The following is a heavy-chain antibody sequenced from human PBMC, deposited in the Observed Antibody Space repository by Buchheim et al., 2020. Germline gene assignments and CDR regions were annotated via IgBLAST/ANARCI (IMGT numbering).Heavy chain of an antibody. CDR1: GFDFSRYG. V-gene: IGHV3-30*03. CDR2: TSYDGSTK. Sequence: QVQLVESGGGVVQPGRSLRLSCVASGFDFSRYGMHWVRQAPGKGLEWVALTSYDGSTKFYADSVKGRFAISRDNSKNTLFLQMNSLRAEDTAVYYCARSQWGLQGPPFDPWGQGTL. D-gene: IGHD4-11*01. CDR3: ARSQWGLQGPPFDP. J-gene: IGHJ5*02.